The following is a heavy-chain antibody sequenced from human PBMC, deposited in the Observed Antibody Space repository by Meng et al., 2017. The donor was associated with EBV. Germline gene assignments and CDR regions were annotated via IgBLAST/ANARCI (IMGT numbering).Heavy chain of an antibody. V-gene: IGHV4-34*01. CDR1: GWSVSGYY. CDR2: INHSGST. CDR3: ARGRWLRPGSYFDY. D-gene: IGHD5-24*01. J-gene: IGHJ4*02. Sequence: QVALQHWGCGLVQPSETLSLTCAYYGWSVSGYYWSSIRQPPGKALEWIGEINHSGSTNYNPSLKSRVTISVDTSKNQFSLKLSSVTAADTAVYYCARGRWLRPGSYFDYWGQGTLVTVSS.